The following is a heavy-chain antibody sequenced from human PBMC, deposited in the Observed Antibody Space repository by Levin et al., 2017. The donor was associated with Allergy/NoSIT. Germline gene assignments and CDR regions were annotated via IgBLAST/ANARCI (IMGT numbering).Heavy chain of an antibody. CDR3: ARSSRGYGTFDS. J-gene: IGHJ4*02. Sequence: GGSLRLSCAASGLTVSLSYMSWVRQAPGKGLEWVSLIYGNGTTFYADTVKGRFTISRDKSKNMLSLQMNSLRAEDTAVYYCARSSRGYGTFDSWGQGTLVTVSS. CDR2: IYGNGTT. CDR1: GLTVSLSY. D-gene: IGHD5-12*01. V-gene: IGHV3-53*01.